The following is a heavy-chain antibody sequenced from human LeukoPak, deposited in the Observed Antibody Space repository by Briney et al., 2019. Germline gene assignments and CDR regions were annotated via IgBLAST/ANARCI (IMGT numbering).Heavy chain of an antibody. J-gene: IGHJ4*02. CDR2: MWYDGSNK. CDR1: GFTFSSYG. V-gene: IGHV3-30*02. CDR3: AKGPSYSSSFFPFDY. D-gene: IGHD6-13*01. Sequence: GGPLRLSCAASGFTFSSYGMHWVRQAPGKGLEWVAVMWYDGSNKYYADSVKGRFTISRDNSKNTLYLQMNSLRAEDTAVYYCAKGPSYSSSFFPFDYWGQGTLVTVSS.